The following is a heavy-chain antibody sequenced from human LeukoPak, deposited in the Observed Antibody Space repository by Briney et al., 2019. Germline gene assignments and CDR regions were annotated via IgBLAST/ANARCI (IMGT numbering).Heavy chain of an antibody. D-gene: IGHD2-21*02. CDR3: AGAVVVTAGSYYYYYYMDV. CDR1: GGSFSGYY. V-gene: IGHV4-34*01. Sequence: PSETLSLTCAVYGGSFSGYYWSWIRQPPGKGLEWIGEINHSGSTNYNPSLKSRVTISVDTSKNQFSLKLSSVTAADTAVYYCAGAVVVTAGSYYYYYYMDVWGKGTTVTVSS. J-gene: IGHJ6*03. CDR2: INHSGST.